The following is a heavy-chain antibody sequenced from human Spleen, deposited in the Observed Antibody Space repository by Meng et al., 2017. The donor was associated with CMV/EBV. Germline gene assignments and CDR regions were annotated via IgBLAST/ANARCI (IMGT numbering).Heavy chain of an antibody. D-gene: IGHD2-2*02. Sequence: ASVKVSCKPSGYTFTSYYIHWLRQAPGQGLQWMGMINPGGGSTTYAQKFQGRVTITRDTSTSTVYMELRSDDTAVYYCARVSCTSPYCYTGLSNYYYGLDVWGQGTAVTVSS. CDR1: GYTFTSYY. J-gene: IGHJ6*02. V-gene: IGHV1-46*01. CDR2: INPGGGST. CDR3: ARVSCTSPYCYTGLSNYYYGLDV.